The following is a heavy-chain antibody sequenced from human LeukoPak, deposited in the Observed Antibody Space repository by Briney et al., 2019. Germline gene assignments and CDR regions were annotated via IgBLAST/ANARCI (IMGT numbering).Heavy chain of an antibody. V-gene: IGHV1-18*01. D-gene: IGHD3-9*01. Sequence: ASVKVSCKASGYTFTSYGISWVRQAPGQGLEWMGWISAYNGNTNYAQELQGRVTMTTDTSTSTAYMELRSLRSDDTAVYYCARDSRYFETRDYFDYWGQGTLVTVSS. CDR3: ARDSRYFETRDYFDY. CDR2: ISAYNGNT. J-gene: IGHJ4*02. CDR1: GYTFTSYG.